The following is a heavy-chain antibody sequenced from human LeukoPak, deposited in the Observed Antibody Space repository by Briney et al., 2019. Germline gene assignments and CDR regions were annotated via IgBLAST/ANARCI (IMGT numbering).Heavy chain of an antibody. CDR3: AKDGLVVAATTRYNWFDP. Sequence: GSLRLSCAASGFTFSSYAMHWVRQAPGKGLEWVAVISYDGSNKYYADSVKGRFTISRDNSKNTLFLQMNSLRAEDTAVYYCAKDGLVVAATTRYNWFDPWGQGALVTVSS. CDR2: ISYDGSNK. V-gene: IGHV3-30-3*02. D-gene: IGHD2-15*01. J-gene: IGHJ5*02. CDR1: GFTFSSYA.